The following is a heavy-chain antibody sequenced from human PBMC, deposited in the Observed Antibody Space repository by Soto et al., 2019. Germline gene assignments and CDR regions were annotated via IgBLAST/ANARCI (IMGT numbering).Heavy chain of an antibody. CDR3: ARDLQGWFDP. J-gene: IGHJ5*02. Sequence: PSETLSLTCTVSGGSVSSGSYYWSWIRQPPGKGLEWIGYIYYSGSTNYNPSLKSRVTISVDTSKNQFSLKLSSVTAADTAVYYCARDLQGWFDPCGQGTLVTVSS. CDR2: IYYSGST. V-gene: IGHV4-61*01. CDR1: GGSVSSGSYY.